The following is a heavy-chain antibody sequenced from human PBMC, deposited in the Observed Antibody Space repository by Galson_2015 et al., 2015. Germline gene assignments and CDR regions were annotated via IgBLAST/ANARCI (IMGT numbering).Heavy chain of an antibody. V-gene: IGHV3-48*02. CDR3: ARGFGEVGP. CDR2: ISGGSSAM. CDR1: GFTFSDYS. J-gene: IGHJ5*02. Sequence: SLRLSCAASGFTFSDYSMNCVRQVPGKGLEWVSYISGGSSAMFYADSVRGRFTISRDNAKKSLFLQMNSLRDEDTAVYYCARGFGEVGPWGQGTLVTVSS. D-gene: IGHD3-10*01.